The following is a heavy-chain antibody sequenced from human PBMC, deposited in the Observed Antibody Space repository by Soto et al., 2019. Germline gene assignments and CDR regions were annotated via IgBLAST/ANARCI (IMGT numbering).Heavy chain of an antibody. CDR1: GGSFSTYY. CDR2: VSYSGTT. CDR3: ARDRGSLTTGEGTLDI. D-gene: IGHD4-17*01. Sequence: QVQLQESGPGLAKASDTLSLTCTISGGSFSTYYWSWIRQSPGKGLEWIGFVSYSGTTNYNPSLKSRVTISLDTSKNAFSLKLRSASAADTAVYYGARDRGSLTTGEGTLDIWGPGTRVIVSS. V-gene: IGHV4-59*01. J-gene: IGHJ3*02.